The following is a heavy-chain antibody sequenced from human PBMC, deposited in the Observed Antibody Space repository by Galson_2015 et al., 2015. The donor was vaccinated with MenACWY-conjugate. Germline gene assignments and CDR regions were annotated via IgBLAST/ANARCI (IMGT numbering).Heavy chain of an antibody. CDR3: AKDWGKYSSGWYDFDY. Sequence: SLRLSCAASGFTFSSYGMHWVRQAPGKGLEWVAFIRYDGSNKYYADSVKGRFTISRDNSKNTLYLQMNSLRAEDTAVYYCAKDWGKYSSGWYDFDYWGQGTLVTVSS. J-gene: IGHJ4*02. V-gene: IGHV3-30*02. CDR2: IRYDGSNK. D-gene: IGHD6-19*01. CDR1: GFTFSSYG.